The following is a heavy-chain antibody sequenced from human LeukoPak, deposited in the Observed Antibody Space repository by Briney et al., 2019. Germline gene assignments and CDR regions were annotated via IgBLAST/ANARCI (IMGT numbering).Heavy chain of an antibody. Sequence: GASVKVSCKASGGTFSSYAISWVRQAPGQGLEWMGGIIPIFGTANYAQKFQGRVTITADKSTSTAYMELSSLRSEDTAVYYCARAVYSYGLEGADPWGQGTLVTVSS. J-gene: IGHJ5*02. CDR2: IIPIFGTA. CDR3: ARAVYSYGLEGADP. CDR1: GGTFSSYA. D-gene: IGHD5-18*01. V-gene: IGHV1-69*06.